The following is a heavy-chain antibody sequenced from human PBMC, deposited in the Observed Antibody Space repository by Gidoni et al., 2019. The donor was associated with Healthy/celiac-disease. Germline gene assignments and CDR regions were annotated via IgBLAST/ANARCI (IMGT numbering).Heavy chain of an antibody. CDR2: IYYSGTT. Sequence: QVQLQDSGPGLVQPSETLSLTCTVPGGSISSSYWRWIRQPPGKGLEWIGYIYYSGTTNYNPSLKSRVTISVDTSKNQCSLKLSSVTAADTAVYYCARDPGYNWFDPWGQGTLVTVSS. CDR1: GGSISSSY. J-gene: IGHJ5*02. CDR3: ARDPGYNWFDP. V-gene: IGHV4-59*01.